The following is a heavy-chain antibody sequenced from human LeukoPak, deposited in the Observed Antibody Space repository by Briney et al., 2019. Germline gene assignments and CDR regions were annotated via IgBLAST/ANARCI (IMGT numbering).Heavy chain of an antibody. V-gene: IGHV1-18*01. CDR3: ARDTKTGIAAAGSFDY. Sequence: ASVKVSCKASGYTFTSYGISWVRQAPGQGLEWMGWISAYNGNTNYAQKLQGRVTMTTDTSTSTAYKELRSLRSDDTAVYYCARDTKTGIAAAGSFDYWGQGTLVTVSS. J-gene: IGHJ4*02. CDR1: GYTFTSYG. D-gene: IGHD6-13*01. CDR2: ISAYNGNT.